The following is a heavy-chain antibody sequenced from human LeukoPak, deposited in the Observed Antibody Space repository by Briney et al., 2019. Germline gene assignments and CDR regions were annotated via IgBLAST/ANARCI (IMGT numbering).Heavy chain of an antibody. J-gene: IGHJ4*02. CDR1: GGSISSSSYY. CDR2: IYYSGST. D-gene: IGHD6-13*01. CDR3: ASLDRENSSSWYVFDY. V-gene: IGHV4-39*07. Sequence: PSGTLSLTCTVSGGSISSSSYYWGWIRQPPGKGLEWIGSIYYSGSTNYNPSLKSRVTISVDTSKNQFSLKLSSVTAADTAVYYCASLDRENSSSWYVFDYWGQGTLVTVSS.